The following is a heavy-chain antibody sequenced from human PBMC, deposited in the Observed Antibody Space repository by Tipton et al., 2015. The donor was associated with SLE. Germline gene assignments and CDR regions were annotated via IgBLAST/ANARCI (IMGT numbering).Heavy chain of an antibody. V-gene: IGHV3-23*01. J-gene: IGHJ4*02. CDR3: ARVEAGGTPFHY. D-gene: IGHD6-13*01. CDR2: ISGSGGST. CDR1: GFTFRRNA. Sequence: SLRLSCAASGFTFRRNAMSWVRQAPGKGLEWVSAISGSGGSTYYADSVKGRFTISRDNSKNTLYLQMNSLRTEDTALYYCARVEAGGTPFHYWGQGPLVSVSP.